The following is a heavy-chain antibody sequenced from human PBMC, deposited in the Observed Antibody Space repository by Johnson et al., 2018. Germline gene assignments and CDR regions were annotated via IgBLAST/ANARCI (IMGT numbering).Heavy chain of an antibody. V-gene: IGHV1-69*17. CDR1: GGTFSSYA. CDR2: IIPLFDIT. D-gene: IGHD6-6*01. CDR3: ARAPRTSSSYYFFGMDV. Sequence: VQLVESGAEVMKXGSSVKVSCKVSGGTFSSYAISWVRQAPGQGLEWMGGIIPLFDITSYAQHFQGRVTITADKSTSTAYMEVSSLRSDDTAVYYFARAPRTSSSYYFFGMDVWGQGTTVTVSS. J-gene: IGHJ6*02.